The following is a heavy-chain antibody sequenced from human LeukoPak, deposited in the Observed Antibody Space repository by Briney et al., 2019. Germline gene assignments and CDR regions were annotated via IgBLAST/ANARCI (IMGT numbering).Heavy chain of an antibody. J-gene: IGHJ4*02. D-gene: IGHD3-22*01. Sequence: PGGSLRLSCSASGFTFSTFAMHWVRQAPGERLEYVSAISSGGGSTYYADSVEGRFTISRDNSKSTLYLQMSSLRADDTAVYYCVKTTSSYYYDYWGQGTLVTVSP. CDR1: GFTFSTFA. CDR3: VKTTSSYYYDY. CDR2: ISSGGGST. V-gene: IGHV3-64D*06.